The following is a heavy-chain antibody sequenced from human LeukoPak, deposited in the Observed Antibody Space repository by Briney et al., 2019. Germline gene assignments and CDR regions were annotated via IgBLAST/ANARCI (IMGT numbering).Heavy chain of an antibody. CDR3: ARVWSSACYRDFDY. CDR1: GYTFTSYG. V-gene: IGHV1-18*01. CDR2: IRAYNGKT. J-gene: IGHJ4*01. D-gene: IGHD6-19*01. Sequence: ASVNVSCKASGYTFTSYGSSWVRLAPGEGLEGMGWIRAYNGKTNYAQKLQGRVTIPTDTATRTAYMEPTSLRSDDTALTYRARVWSSACYRDFDYWGHGTLVTVSS.